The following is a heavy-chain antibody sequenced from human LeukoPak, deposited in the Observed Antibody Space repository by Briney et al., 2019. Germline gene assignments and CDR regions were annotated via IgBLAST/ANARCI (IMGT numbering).Heavy chain of an antibody. CDR1: GFTFSSYS. J-gene: IGHJ4*02. V-gene: IGHV3-48*01. Sequence: PGGSLRLSCAASGFTFSSYSMNWVRQAPGKGLEWVSYISSSSSTIYYADSVKGRFTISRDNAKNSLYLQMNSLRAEDTAVYYCARDQGTVTTGYFDYWGQGTLVTVSP. CDR3: ARDQGTVTTGYFDY. CDR2: ISSSSSTI. D-gene: IGHD4-11*01.